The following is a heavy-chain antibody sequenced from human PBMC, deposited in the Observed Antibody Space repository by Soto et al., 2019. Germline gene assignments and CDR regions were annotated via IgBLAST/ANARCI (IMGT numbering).Heavy chain of an antibody. D-gene: IGHD6-13*01. CDR2: INHSGST. CDR3: ARGSWYYYYGMDV. J-gene: IGHJ6*02. CDR1: GGSFSGYY. V-gene: IGHV4-34*01. Sequence: SETLSLTCAVYGGSFSGYYWSWIRQPPGKGLEWIGEINHSGSTNYNPSLKSRVTISVDTSKNQFPLKLSSVTAADTAVYYCARGSWYYYYGMDVWGQGTTVTVSS.